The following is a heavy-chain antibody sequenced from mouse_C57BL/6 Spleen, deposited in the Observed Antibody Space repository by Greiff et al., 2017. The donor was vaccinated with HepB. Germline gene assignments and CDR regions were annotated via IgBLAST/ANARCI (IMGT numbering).Heavy chain of an antibody. CDR2: IDPSDSET. V-gene: IGHV1-52*01. CDR1: GYTFTSYW. J-gene: IGHJ3*01. CDR3: ARSGDSSGGFAY. D-gene: IGHD3-2*02. Sequence: QVQLQQPGAELVRPGSSVKLSCKASGYTFTSYWMHWVKQRPIQGLEWIGNIDPSDSETHYNQKFKDKATLTVDKSSSTAYMQLSSPTSEDSAVYYCARSGDSSGGFAYWGQGTLVTVS.